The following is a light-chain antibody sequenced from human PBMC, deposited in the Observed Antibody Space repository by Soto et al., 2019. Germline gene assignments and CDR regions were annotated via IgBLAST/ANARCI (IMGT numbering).Light chain of an antibody. Sequence: QSALTQAASVSGSPGQSITISCTGASSDFGDHKSGSWYQHHPVKAPKLIIYEGNYRPSGVSSRFSGSRSGNTASLTISGRQAEEDAQYYCSSSTDTSILVGGGTKVTVL. CDR3: SSSTDTSIL. V-gene: IGLV2-14*01. CDR2: EGN. J-gene: IGLJ2*01. CDR1: SSDFGDHKS.